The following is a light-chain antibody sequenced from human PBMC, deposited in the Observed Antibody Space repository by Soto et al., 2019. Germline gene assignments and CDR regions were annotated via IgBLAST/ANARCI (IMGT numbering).Light chain of an antibody. CDR2: AAS. CDR3: QQSYSTPWT. Sequence: DIQMTQSPSTLSASVGDRVTITCRASQSIDRWLAWYQQKPGKAPKLLIYAASSLQSGVPSRFSGSGSGTDFTLTISSLQSEDFATYYCQQSYSTPWTFGQGTKVEIK. V-gene: IGKV1-39*01. J-gene: IGKJ1*01. CDR1: QSIDRW.